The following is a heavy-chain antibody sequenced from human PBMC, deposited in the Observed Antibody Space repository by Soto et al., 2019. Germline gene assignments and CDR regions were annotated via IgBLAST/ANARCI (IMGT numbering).Heavy chain of an antibody. CDR1: EGSINWSPDY. CDR2: VHYTAST. J-gene: IGHJ3*02. CDR3: ARATPGYPGRAFQI. V-gene: IGHV4-39*02. D-gene: IGHD2-15*01. Sequence: PSETLSLTCTVSEGSINWSPDYWGLLRQPPGKEPQWIASVHYTASTTYYNPSLKSRVTISVDTSKNQFSLNLRSVTAADTAIYYCARATPGYPGRAFQIWGQGKMVTVSS.